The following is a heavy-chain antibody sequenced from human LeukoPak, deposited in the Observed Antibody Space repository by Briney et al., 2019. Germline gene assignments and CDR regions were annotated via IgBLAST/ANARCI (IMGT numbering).Heavy chain of an antibody. CDR1: GFTFSSYW. CDR3: VSWGQYDYVWGNYRLDY. V-gene: IGHV3-7*01. J-gene: IGHJ4*02. Sequence: GGSLRLSCAASGFTFSSYWVSWVRQAPGKGLEWVANIKQDGSEKWYVDSVKGRFTISRDNAKNSLYLQMDSLRAEDTAVYYCVSWGQYDYVWGNYRLDYWGQGTLVTVSS. CDR2: IKQDGSEK. D-gene: IGHD3-16*02.